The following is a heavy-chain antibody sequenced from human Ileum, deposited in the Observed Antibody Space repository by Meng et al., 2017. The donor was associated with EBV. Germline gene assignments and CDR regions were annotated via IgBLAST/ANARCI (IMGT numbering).Heavy chain of an antibody. V-gene: IGHV7-4-1*02. D-gene: IGHD2-15*01. J-gene: IGHJ4*02. Sequence: HGELVNSGCGLGKHGASVKVYCKASGYTFRSDAMGWVRQAPGQGLEWMGWINSNTGNSTYAQGFTGRFVFSLDTSVSTAYLHINSLKTEDTAVYYCAREVGQGWYYFDYWGQGTLVTVSS. CDR2: INSNTGNS. CDR3: AREVGQGWYYFDY. CDR1: GYTFRSDA.